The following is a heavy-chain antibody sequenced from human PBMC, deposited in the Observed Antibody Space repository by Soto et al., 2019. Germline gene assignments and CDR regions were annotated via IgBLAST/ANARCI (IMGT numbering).Heavy chain of an antibody. D-gene: IGHD5-12*01. CDR3: ARVPTPGYSGYDYHY. V-gene: IGHV1-69*02. CDR1: GGTFSSYT. Sequence: EASVKVSCKASGGTFSSYTISWVRQAPGQGLEWMGRIIPILGIANYAQKFQGRVTITADKSTSTAYMELSSLRSEDTAVYYCARVPTPGYSGYDYHYWGQGTLVTVSS. CDR2: IIPILGIA. J-gene: IGHJ4*02.